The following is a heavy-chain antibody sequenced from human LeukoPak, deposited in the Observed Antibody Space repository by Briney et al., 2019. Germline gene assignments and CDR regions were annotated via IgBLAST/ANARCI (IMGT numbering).Heavy chain of an antibody. D-gene: IGHD1-26*01. CDR2: INHSGST. J-gene: IGHJ3*02. Sequence: SETLSLTCAVYGGSFSGYYWSWIRQPPGKGLEWIGEINHSGSTNYNPSLKSRVTISVDTSKNQFSLKLSPVTAADTAVYYCARGWELHDAFDIWGQGTMVTVSS. V-gene: IGHV4-34*01. CDR3: ARGWELHDAFDI. CDR1: GGSFSGYY.